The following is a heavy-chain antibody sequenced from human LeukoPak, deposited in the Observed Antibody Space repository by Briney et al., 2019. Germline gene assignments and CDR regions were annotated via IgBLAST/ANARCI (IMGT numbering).Heavy chain of an antibody. CDR3: ARGGRSEYYFDS. V-gene: IGHV3-66*01. CDR1: GFTVNNRF. J-gene: IGHJ4*02. D-gene: IGHD1-26*01. Sequence: GGSLRLSCAASGFTVNNRFMSWVRQAPGKGLEWVSVIYSGGSAYYADSVKGRFTISRDNFKNTLYLQMNSMRAEDTAVYYCARGGRSEYYFDSWGQGTLVTVSS. CDR2: IYSGGSA.